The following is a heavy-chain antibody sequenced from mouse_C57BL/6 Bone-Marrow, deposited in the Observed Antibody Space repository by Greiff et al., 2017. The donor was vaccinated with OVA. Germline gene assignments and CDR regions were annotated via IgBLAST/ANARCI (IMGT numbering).Heavy chain of an antibody. D-gene: IGHD1-1*01. CDR1: GYTFTDYY. Sequence: EVQLQQSGPELVKPGASVKISCKASGYTFTDYYMNWVKQSHGKSLEWIGDINPNNGGTSYNQKFKGKATLTVDKSSSTAYMELRSLTSEDSAVYYCARLLLVGFAYWGQGTLVTVSA. V-gene: IGHV1-26*01. CDR2: INPNNGGT. CDR3: ARLLLVGFAY. J-gene: IGHJ3*01.